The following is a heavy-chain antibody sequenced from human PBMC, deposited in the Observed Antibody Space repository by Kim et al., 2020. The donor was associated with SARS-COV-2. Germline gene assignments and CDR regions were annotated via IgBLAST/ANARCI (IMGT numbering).Heavy chain of an antibody. D-gene: IGHD3-3*01. Sequence: STNYNPSLKSRVTISVDTSKNQFSLKLRSVTAADTVVYYCARERVDAFDIWGQGTMVTVSS. CDR3: ARERVDAFDI. CDR2: ST. V-gene: IGHV4-59*01. J-gene: IGHJ3*02.